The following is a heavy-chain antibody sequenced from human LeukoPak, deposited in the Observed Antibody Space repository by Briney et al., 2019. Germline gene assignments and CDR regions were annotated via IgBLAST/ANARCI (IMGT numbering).Heavy chain of an antibody. CDR1: RFSSSSYR. Sequence: GGSLRLSCAASRFSSSSYRMNWVRQAPGKGLEWVASISSNNGYIYYADSVKGRFTISRDNGENSLHLQMNSLRAEDAAVYYCARDLGTRKSIAFADWGQGTLVTVSS. V-gene: IGHV3-21*01. D-gene: IGHD6-6*01. J-gene: IGHJ4*02. CDR3: ARDLGTRKSIAFAD. CDR2: ISSNNGYI.